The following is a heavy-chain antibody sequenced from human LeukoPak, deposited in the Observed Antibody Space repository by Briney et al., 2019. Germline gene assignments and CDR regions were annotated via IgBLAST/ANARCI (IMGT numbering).Heavy chain of an antibody. CDR3: AKGNILTGPPDS. J-gene: IGHJ4*02. CDR1: GFTFDDYA. Sequence: GGSLRLSCAASGFTFDDYAMHWVRQAPGKGLEWVSLINWDGDITEYADSVKGRFTISRDSSKNSLFLQMNSLRTEDTALYYCAKGNILTGPPDSWGQGTLVTVSS. V-gene: IGHV3-43*01. D-gene: IGHD3-9*01. CDR2: INWDGDIT.